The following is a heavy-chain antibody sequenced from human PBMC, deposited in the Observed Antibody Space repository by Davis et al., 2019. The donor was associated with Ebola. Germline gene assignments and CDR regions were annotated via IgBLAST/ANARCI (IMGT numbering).Heavy chain of an antibody. CDR2: IIPIFGTA. V-gene: IGHV1-69*13. CDR1: GYTFNSHG. Sequence: SVKVSCKASGYTFNSHGISWVRQAPGQGLEWMGGIIPIFGTANYAQKFQGRVTITADESTSTAYMELSSLRSEDTAVYYCATSSYCGGDCYLDYYYYGMDVWGQGTTVTVSS. CDR3: ATSSYCGGDCYLDYYYYGMDV. D-gene: IGHD2-21*01. J-gene: IGHJ6*02.